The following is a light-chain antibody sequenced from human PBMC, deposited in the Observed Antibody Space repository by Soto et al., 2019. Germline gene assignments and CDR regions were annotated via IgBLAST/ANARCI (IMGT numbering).Light chain of an antibody. CDR2: GAS. CDR3: QQYGSSPRT. CDR1: QSVSSSY. J-gene: IGKJ1*01. V-gene: IGKV3-20*01. Sequence: EIVLTQSPGTLSLSPGERATLSCRASQSVSSSYLAWYQQKPGQAPRLLIYGASSRATGIPDRFSGSGSGTDFTLMISRLEPEDFAVYYCQQYGSSPRTFGEGTKVEIK.